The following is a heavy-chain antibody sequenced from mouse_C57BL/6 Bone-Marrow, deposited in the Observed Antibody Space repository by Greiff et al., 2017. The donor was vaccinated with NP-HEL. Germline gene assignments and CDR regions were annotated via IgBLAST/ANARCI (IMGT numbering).Heavy chain of an antibody. CDR3: SRSGVTTGGFAY. CDR2: IYPGSGST. J-gene: IGHJ3*01. V-gene: IGHV1-55*01. D-gene: IGHD2-2*01. Sequence: QVQLQQPGAELVKPGASVKMSCKASGYTFTSYWITWVKQRPGQGLEWIGDIYPGSGSTNYNEKFKSKATLTVDTSSSTAYMQLSSLTSEDSAVYYCSRSGVTTGGFAYWGQGTLVTVSA. CDR1: GYTFTSYW.